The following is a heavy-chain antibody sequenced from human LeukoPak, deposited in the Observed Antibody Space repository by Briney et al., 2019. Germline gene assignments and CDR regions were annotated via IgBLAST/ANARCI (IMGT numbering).Heavy chain of an antibody. D-gene: IGHD2-2*01. CDR1: VYTLRRYA. V-gene: IGHV3-23*01. J-gene: IGHJ3*02. Sequence: GGSLRLSCAASVYTLRRYAMSCVRQAPGKGLEWVSAISGSGGDTYYADSVKGRFTISRDNSKNTLYLQMNSLRAEDTAVYYCCKSVVVVGPAALDAFDIWGQGTMVTVSS. CDR2: ISGSGGDT. CDR3: CKSVVVVGPAALDAFDI.